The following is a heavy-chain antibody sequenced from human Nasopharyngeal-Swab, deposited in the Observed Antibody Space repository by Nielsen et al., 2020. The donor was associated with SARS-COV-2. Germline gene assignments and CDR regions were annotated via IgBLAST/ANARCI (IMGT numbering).Heavy chain of an antibody. J-gene: IGHJ4*02. CDR3: ARAAIDQHFDL. CDR2: INPSGTST. CDR1: GYIFNDHF. Sequence: ASVKVSCKAPGYIFNDHFIHWVRRAPGQGLEWMGIINPSGTSTTHAQRFQGRVTMTRDTSTSTVHMELSSLRSGDTAVYYCARAAIDQHFDLWGPGTLVTVSS. V-gene: IGHV1-46*02. D-gene: IGHD5-24*01.